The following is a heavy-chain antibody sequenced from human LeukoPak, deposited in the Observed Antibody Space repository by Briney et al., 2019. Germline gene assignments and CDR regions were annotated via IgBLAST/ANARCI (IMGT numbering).Heavy chain of an antibody. CDR2: INTDGSST. D-gene: IGHD3-16*01. V-gene: IGHV3-74*03. J-gene: IGHJ4*02. Sequence: PGGSLRLSCAASGFTFSGYWMHWVRQAPGKGPVWVARINTDGSSTAYAHSVKGRFTISRDNVKNTLYVQMNSLRADDTAFYYCARDNGGAFDYWGLGTLVTVSS. CDR1: GFTFSGYW. CDR3: ARDNGGAFDY.